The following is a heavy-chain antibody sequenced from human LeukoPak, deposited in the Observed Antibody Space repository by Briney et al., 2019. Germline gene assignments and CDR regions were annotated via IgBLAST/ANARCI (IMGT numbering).Heavy chain of an antibody. V-gene: IGHV1-69*13. CDR2: IIPIFGTA. CDR1: GGTFSSYA. CDR3: ATLGGQRQQWLAHSGY. D-gene: IGHD6-19*01. J-gene: IGHJ4*02. Sequence: SVKVSCKASGGTFSSYAISWVRQAPGQGLEWMGGIIPIFGTANYAQKFQGRVTITADESTSTAYMGLSSLRSEDTAVYYCATLGGQRQQWLAHSGYWGQGTLVTVSS.